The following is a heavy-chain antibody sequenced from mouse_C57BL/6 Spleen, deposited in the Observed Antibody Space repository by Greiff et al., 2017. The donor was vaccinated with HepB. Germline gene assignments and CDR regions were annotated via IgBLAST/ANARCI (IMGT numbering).Heavy chain of an antibody. CDR3: ARPGFYYGSSYWYFDV. V-gene: IGHV5-6*01. Sequence: EVMLVESGGDLVKPGGSLKLSCAASGFTFSSYGMSWVRQTPDKRLEWVATISSGGSYTYYPDSVKGRFTISRDNAKNTLYLQMSSLKSEDTAMYYCARPGFYYGSSYWYFDVWGTGTTVTVSS. J-gene: IGHJ1*03. CDR2: ISSGGSYT. CDR1: GFTFSSYG. D-gene: IGHD1-1*01.